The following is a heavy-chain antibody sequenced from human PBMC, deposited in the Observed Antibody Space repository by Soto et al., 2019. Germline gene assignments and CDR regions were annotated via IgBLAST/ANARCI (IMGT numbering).Heavy chain of an antibody. CDR2: THHSGRT. CDR1: GGSISSYY. J-gene: IGHJ4*02. CDR3: ARSEATVLDY. Sequence: SETLSLTCTVSGGSISSYYWSWIRQPPGKGLEWIGETHHSGRTNYNPSLKSRVTISVDKSKNHFSLKLSSVTAADTAVYYCARSEATVLDYWGQGTLVTVSS. D-gene: IGHD4-17*01. V-gene: IGHV4-59*12.